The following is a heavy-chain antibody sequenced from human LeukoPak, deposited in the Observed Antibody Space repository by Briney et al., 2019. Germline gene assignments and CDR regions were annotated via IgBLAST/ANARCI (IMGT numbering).Heavy chain of an antibody. D-gene: IGHD3-10*01. CDR2: IYYSGST. J-gene: IGHJ6*04. CDR3: ARDRRFSVDV. CDR1: GGSISSSSYY. Sequence: SETLSLTCTVSGGSISSSSYYWGWIRQPPGKGLEWIGSIYYSGSTYYNPSLKSRVTISVDTSKNQFSLKLSSVTAADTAVYYCARDRRFSVDVWGKGTTVTISS. V-gene: IGHV4-39*07.